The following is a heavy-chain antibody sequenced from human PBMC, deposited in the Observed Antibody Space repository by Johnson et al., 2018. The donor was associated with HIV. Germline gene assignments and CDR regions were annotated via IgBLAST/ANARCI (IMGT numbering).Heavy chain of an antibody. D-gene: IGHD6-19*01. CDR1: EVPVSSNY. Sequence: VQLVESGGTLVQPGGSLRLSCAASEVPVSSNYMSWIRQAPGVGLEWVSVIYDDGSTYYADSVKGRFTISRDNSRDTVFLQMNSLRADDTAIYYCAKVIALAGRPDAFDVWGRGTVVTVSS. V-gene: IGHV3-66*01. CDR3: AKVIALAGRPDAFDV. CDR2: IYDDGST. J-gene: IGHJ3*01.